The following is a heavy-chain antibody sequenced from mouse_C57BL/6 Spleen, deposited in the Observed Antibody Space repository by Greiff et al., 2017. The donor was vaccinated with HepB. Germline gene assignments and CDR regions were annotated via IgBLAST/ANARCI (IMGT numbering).Heavy chain of an antibody. J-gene: IGHJ2*01. V-gene: IGHV5-16*01. CDR2: INYDGSST. CDR3: ARDGVPLDY. Sequence: EVKLMESEGGLVQPGSSMKLSCTASGFTFSDYYMAWVRQVPEKGLEWVANINYDGSSTYYLDSLKSRFIISRDNAKNILYLQMSSLKSEDTATYYCARDGVPLDYWGQGTTLTVSS. CDR1: GFTFSDYY.